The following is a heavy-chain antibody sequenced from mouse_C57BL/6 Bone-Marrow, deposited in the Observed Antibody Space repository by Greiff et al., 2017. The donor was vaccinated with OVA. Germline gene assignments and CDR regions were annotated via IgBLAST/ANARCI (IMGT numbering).Heavy chain of an antibody. D-gene: IGHD2-4*01. CDR2: IWGDGST. CDR3: AKGYYDWFAY. V-gene: IGHV2-3*01. Sequence: QVQLKESGPGLVAPSQSLSITCTVSGFSLTSYGVSWVRQPPGKGLEWLGVIWGDGSTNYHSALISRLSTSKDNSKSQVFLKLNSLQTDDTATYYCAKGYYDWFAYWGQGTLVTVSA. J-gene: IGHJ3*01. CDR1: GFSLTSYG.